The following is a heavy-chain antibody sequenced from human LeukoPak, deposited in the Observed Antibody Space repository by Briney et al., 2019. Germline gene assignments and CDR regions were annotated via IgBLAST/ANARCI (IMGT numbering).Heavy chain of an antibody. V-gene: IGHV3-7*01. CDR2: IKQDGSEK. D-gene: IGHD6-13*01. CDR1: GFTFSSYW. Sequence: GGSLRLSCAASGFTFSSYWMSWVRQAPGKGLEWVANIKQDGSEKYYVDSVKGRFTISRDNAKNSLYLQMNSLRAEDTAVYYCARDPIAAAGDDAFDIWGQGTMVTVSS. CDR3: ARDPIAAAGDDAFDI. J-gene: IGHJ3*02.